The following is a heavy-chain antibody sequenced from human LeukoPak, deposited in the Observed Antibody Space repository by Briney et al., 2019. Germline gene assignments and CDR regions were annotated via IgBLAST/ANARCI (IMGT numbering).Heavy chain of an antibody. CDR2: IKQDGSEK. Sequence: GGSLRLSCAASGFTFSLYWMSWVRQAPGKGLGWVANIKQDGSEKYYVDSVNGRFTISRDNAKNRLYLQMNSLRGEDTAVYYCARDGDTSGYSDWGQGTLVTVSS. D-gene: IGHD3-22*01. V-gene: IGHV3-7*01. CDR3: ARDGDTSGYSD. CDR1: GFTFSLYW. J-gene: IGHJ1*01.